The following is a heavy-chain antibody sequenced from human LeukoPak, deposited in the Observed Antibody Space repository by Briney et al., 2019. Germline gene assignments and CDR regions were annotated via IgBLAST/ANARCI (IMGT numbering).Heavy chain of an antibody. J-gene: IGHJ6*02. CDR3: ARDQYGSGSYPKSTYYYYYGMDV. D-gene: IGHD3-10*01. Sequence: GGSLRLSCAASGFTFSSYGMHWVRQAPGKGLEWVAVIWYDGSNKYYADSVKGRFTISRDNAKNSLYLQMNSLRAEDTAVYYCARDQYGSGSYPKSTYYYYYGMDVWGQGTTVTVSS. CDR1: GFTFSSYG. V-gene: IGHV3-33*01. CDR2: IWYDGSNK.